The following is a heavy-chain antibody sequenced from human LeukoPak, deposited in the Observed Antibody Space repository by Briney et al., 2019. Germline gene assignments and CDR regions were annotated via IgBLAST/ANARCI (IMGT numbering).Heavy chain of an antibody. V-gene: IGHV4-4*02. Sequence: SETLSLTCAVSGGSISSSNWWSWVRQPPGKGLEWIGEIYHSGSTNYNPSLKSRVTISVDKSKNQFSLKLTSVTAADTAVYYCARGGLDSSGYYYYDFDYWGQGTLVTVSS. CDR3: ARGGLDSSGYYYYDFDY. CDR1: GGSISSSNW. D-gene: IGHD3-22*01. CDR2: IYHSGST. J-gene: IGHJ4*02.